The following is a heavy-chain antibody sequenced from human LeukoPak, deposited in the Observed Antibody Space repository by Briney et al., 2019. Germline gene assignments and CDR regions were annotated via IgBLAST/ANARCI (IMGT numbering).Heavy chain of an antibody. Sequence: SETLSLTCAVSGGSISSSNWWSWVRQPPGKGLEWLGEISHSGSTDYNPSLKSRVTMSVDKSKNQFSLKVTFVTVADTAVYYCAREAAAARGRFDSWGQGTLVTVSS. V-gene: IGHV4-4*02. J-gene: IGHJ4*02. CDR3: AREAAAARGRFDS. D-gene: IGHD6-13*01. CDR2: ISHSGST. CDR1: GGSISSSNW.